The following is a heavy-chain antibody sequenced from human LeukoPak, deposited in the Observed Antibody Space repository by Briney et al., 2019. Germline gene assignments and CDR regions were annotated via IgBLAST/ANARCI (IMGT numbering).Heavy chain of an antibody. CDR3: ARDVDPHF. CDR2: VYYGGIT. D-gene: IGHD5-12*01. J-gene: IGHJ1*01. V-gene: IGHV4-59*01. Sequence: SGTLSLTCTVSGGSIDNYYWTWIRQAPGKGLEWIGYVYYGGITKYNPSLMSRVTISVDTSKNQFSLKVRSVTAADTAVYYCARDVDPHFWGQGTLVTVSS. CDR1: GGSIDNYY.